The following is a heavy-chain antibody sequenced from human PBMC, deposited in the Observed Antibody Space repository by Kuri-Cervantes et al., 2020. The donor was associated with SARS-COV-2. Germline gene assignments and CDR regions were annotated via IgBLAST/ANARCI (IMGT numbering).Heavy chain of an antibody. Sequence: GESLKISYAASGFTFSSYGMHWVRQAPGKGLEWVAVISYDGSNKYYADSVKGRFTISRDNSKNTLYLQMNSLRAEDTAVYYCAKDSGYYDSSGYYRYWGQGTLVTVSS. V-gene: IGHV3-30*18. CDR1: GFTFSSYG. D-gene: IGHD3-22*01. J-gene: IGHJ4*02. CDR2: ISYDGSNK. CDR3: AKDSGYYDSSGYYRY.